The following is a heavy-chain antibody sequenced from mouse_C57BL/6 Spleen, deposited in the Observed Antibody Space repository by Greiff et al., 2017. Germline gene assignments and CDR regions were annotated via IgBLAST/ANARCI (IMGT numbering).Heavy chain of an antibody. J-gene: IGHJ3*01. D-gene: IGHD3-2*02. CDR2: IYPGAGNT. Sequence: VQLQPSGPELVKPGASVKISCKASGYAFSSSWINWVKPRPGKGLEWIGRIYPGAGNTNYNGKFKGKATLTAAKSSSTAYMQLSSLTSEDSAVYFCAGLRAWFAYWGQGTLVTVSA. V-gene: IGHV1-82*01. CDR1: GYAFSSSW. CDR3: AGLRAWFAY.